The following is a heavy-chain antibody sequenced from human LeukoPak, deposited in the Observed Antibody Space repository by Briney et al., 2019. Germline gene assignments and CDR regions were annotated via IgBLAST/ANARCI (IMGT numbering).Heavy chain of an antibody. CDR2: IGASGAST. CDR3: AKDLKAVAGTIVNDY. J-gene: IGHJ4*02. V-gene: IGHV3-23*01. CDR1: GLTFSKYA. Sequence: GGSLTLSCAVSGLTFSKYAMNWVRQGPGKGLEWVSGIGASGASTYYADSVKGRFTISRDNSKNRLYLQVKSLRADDTSVYFYAKDLKAVAGTIVNDYWGQGTLVTVSS. D-gene: IGHD6-19*01.